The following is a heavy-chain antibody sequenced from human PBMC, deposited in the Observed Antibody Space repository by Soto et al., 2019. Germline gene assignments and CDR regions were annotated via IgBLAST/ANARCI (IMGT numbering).Heavy chain of an antibody. J-gene: IGHJ6*02. D-gene: IGHD2-2*01. CDR3: ASCISTGYYYNGMDV. CDR2: IIPIFGTA. Sequence: QVQLVQSGAEVKKPGSSVKVSCKASGGTFSSYAISWVRQAPGQGLEWMGGIIPIFGTANYAQKFQGRVTXPXEXSTXTAYMELSSLRSEDTAVYYCASCISTGYYYNGMDVWGQGTTVTVSS. CDR1: GGTFSSYA. V-gene: IGHV1-69*05.